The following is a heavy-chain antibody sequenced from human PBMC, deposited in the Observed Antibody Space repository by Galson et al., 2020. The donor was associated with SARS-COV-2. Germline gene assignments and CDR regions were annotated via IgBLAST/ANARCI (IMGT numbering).Heavy chain of an antibody. J-gene: IGHJ6*02. Sequence: KASETLSLTCTVSGGSISSGGYYWSWIRQHPGKGLEWIGYIYYSGSTYYNPSLKSRVTISVDTSKNQFSLKLSSVTAADTAVYYCASEGVTMVRGVIAPKYGMDVWGQGTTVTVSS. CDR2: IYYSGST. CDR1: GGSISSGGYY. CDR3: ASEGVTMVRGVIAPKYGMDV. V-gene: IGHV4-31*03. D-gene: IGHD3-10*01.